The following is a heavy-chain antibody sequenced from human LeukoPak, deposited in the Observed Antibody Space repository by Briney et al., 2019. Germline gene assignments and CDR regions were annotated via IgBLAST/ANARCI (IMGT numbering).Heavy chain of an antibody. CDR3: ARRQYQLNKPPFDY. CDR1: GYSFSSYW. Sequence: GASLKISCKGSGYSFSSYWIGWVRQMPGKGLEWTGIIDPRDSDTRYSPSFRGQVTISAAKSINTAYLQWSSLKAPDTALYYCARRQYQLNKPPFDYWGQGTQVTVSS. V-gene: IGHV5-51*01. CDR2: IDPRDSDT. J-gene: IGHJ4*02. D-gene: IGHD2-2*01.